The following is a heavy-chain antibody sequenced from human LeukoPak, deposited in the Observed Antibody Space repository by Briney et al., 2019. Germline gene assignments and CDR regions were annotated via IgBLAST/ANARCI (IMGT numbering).Heavy chain of an antibody. Sequence: PSETLSLTCTVSGGSISSYYCSWIRQPAGKGLEWIGRIYTTGSTNYDPSLKSRVTMSVDTSKNQFSLRLSSVTAADTAVYYCARSAKLRVYYYYMDVWGKGTTVTVX. CDR2: IYTTGST. CDR1: GGSISSYY. CDR3: ARSAKLRVYYYYMDV. D-gene: IGHD1-26*01. V-gene: IGHV4-4*07. J-gene: IGHJ6*03.